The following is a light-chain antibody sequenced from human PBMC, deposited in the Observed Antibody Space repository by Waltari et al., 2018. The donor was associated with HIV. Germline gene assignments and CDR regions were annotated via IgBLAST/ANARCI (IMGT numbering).Light chain of an antibody. J-gene: IGKJ2*01. Sequence: EIVLTQSPGTLSLSPGERAILSCRASQSVSSYLAWYQQRPGQAPRLLIYAASTRATGIPDRFRGSGSRTDFTLTITRLQPEDVAVYYCQQYSTSLYTFGQGTKLE. CDR3: QQYSTSLYT. CDR1: QSVSSY. CDR2: AAS. V-gene: IGKV3-20*01.